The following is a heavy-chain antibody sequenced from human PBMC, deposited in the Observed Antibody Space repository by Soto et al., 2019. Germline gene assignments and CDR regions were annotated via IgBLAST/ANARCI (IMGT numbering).Heavy chain of an antibody. V-gene: IGHV4-30-2*03. CDR1: GGSISSGGYS. CDR2: IYSGGST. J-gene: IGHJ5*02. Sequence: SETLCLTCAVSGGSISSGGYSWSWIRQPPGKGLEWIGSIYSGGSTYYNPSLKSRVTISVDTSKNQFSLKLSSVTAADTAVYYCARHKDIVLVGFDPWGQGTLVTVSS. CDR3: ARHKDIVLVGFDP. D-gene: IGHD2-2*01.